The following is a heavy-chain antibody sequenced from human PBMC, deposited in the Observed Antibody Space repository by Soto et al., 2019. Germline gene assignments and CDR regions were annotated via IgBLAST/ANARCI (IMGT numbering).Heavy chain of an antibody. V-gene: IGHV1-69*06. CDR2: IIPIFGTA. Sequence: SVKVSCKASGGTFSSYAISWVRQAPGQGLEWMGGIIPIFGTANYAQKFQGGVTITADKSTSTAYMELISLRSEDTAVYYCAISSQHMGYDSSGYYYFPYYFDYWGQGTLVTVSS. D-gene: IGHD3-22*01. CDR3: AISSQHMGYDSSGYYYFPYYFDY. J-gene: IGHJ4*02. CDR1: GGTFSSYA.